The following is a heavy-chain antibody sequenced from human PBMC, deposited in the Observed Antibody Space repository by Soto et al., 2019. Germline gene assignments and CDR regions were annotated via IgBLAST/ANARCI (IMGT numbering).Heavy chain of an antibody. Sequence: SVKVSCKASGGTFSSYAISWVLQAPGQGLEWMGGIIPIFGTANYAQKFQGRVTITADESTSTAYMELSSLRSEDTAVYYCARGNTAMATKGNAFDIWGQGTMVTVSS. J-gene: IGHJ3*02. CDR1: GGTFSSYA. CDR3: ARGNTAMATKGNAFDI. D-gene: IGHD5-18*01. V-gene: IGHV1-69*13. CDR2: IIPIFGTA.